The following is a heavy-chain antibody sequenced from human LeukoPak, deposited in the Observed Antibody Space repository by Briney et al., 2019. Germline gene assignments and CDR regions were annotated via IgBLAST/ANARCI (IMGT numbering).Heavy chain of an antibody. CDR3: ARGRGYYGSATRLYYYGMDV. V-gene: IGHV4-59*01. CDR2: IYCSGST. J-gene: IGHJ6*02. CDR1: GGSISSYY. Sequence: PSETLSLTCTVSGGSISSYYWSWIRQPPGKGLEWIGYIYCSGSTNYNPSLKSRVTISVDTSKNQFSLKLSSVTAADTAVYYCARGRGYYGSATRLYYYGMDVWGQGTTVTVSS. D-gene: IGHD3-10*01.